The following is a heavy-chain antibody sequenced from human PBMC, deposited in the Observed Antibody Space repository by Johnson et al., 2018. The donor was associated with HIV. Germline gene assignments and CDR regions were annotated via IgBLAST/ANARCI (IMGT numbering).Heavy chain of an antibody. V-gene: IGHV3-11*04. Sequence: QMLLVESGGGLVKPGGSLRLSCAASGFTFSDYYMRWIRQAPGKGLEWVSYISSSGSTIYYADSVNGRFTISRDNAKNSLYLQMNSLRAEDTAVYYCARSEVTAPSPPAGAFDIWGQGTMVTVSS. CDR1: GFTFSDYY. CDR2: ISSSGSTI. J-gene: IGHJ3*02. D-gene: IGHD4-23*01. CDR3: ARSEVTAPSPPAGAFDI.